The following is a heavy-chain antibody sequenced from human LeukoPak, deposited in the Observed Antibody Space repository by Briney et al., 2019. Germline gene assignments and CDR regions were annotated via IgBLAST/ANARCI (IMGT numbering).Heavy chain of an antibody. Sequence: GGSLRLSCVGTGFAFSTYRMNWVRQAPGKGLEWVSSISSSSSYIYYADSVKGRITISRDNAKNSLYLQMNSLRVEDTAVYYCARDKDVYFDYWGQGTLVTVSS. J-gene: IGHJ4*02. V-gene: IGHV3-21*01. CDR3: ARDKDVYFDY. CDR2: ISSSSSYI. CDR1: GFAFSTYR.